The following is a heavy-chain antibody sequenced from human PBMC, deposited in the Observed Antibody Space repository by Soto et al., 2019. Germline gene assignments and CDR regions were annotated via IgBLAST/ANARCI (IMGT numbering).Heavy chain of an antibody. Sequence: SETLSLTCTVSGGSISSGGYYWSWIRQHPGKGLEWIGYIYYSGSTYYNPSLKSRVTISVDTSKNQFSLKLSSVTAADTAVYYCASCSNNSYGMDVWGQGTTVTVSS. D-gene: IGHD2-15*01. V-gene: IGHV4-31*03. CDR3: ASCSNNSYGMDV. J-gene: IGHJ6*02. CDR1: GGSISSGGYY. CDR2: IYYSGST.